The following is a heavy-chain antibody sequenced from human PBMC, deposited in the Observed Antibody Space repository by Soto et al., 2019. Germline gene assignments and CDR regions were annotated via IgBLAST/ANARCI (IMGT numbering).Heavy chain of an antibody. J-gene: IGHJ4*02. Sequence: QITLKESGPTLVKPTQTLTLTCTFSGFSLNTNAVGVAWIRQPPGKALEWLALLYWDDDKRYSPSLKSRLTITTDTSKNTVVLTMTNMDPENTATYYCAHRRVRDSSGENFDSWGQGTLVTVSS. CDR1: GFSLNTNAVG. CDR2: LYWDDDK. CDR3: AHRRVRDSSGENFDS. D-gene: IGHD6-19*01. V-gene: IGHV2-5*02.